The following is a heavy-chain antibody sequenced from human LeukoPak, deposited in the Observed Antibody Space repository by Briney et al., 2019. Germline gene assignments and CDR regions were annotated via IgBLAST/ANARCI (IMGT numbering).Heavy chain of an antibody. CDR1: GFTVSSNY. CDR2: IYSGGST. V-gene: IGHV3-66*01. CDR3: ARAVGGDCYCFDF. J-gene: IGHJ4*02. D-gene: IGHD2-21*02. Sequence: GGSLRHSCAVSGFTVSSNYMSWVRQAPGKGLEWVSIIYSGGSTYYADSVKGRFTISRDNSKNTLYLQMNSLRAEDTAVYFCARAVGGDCYCFDFWGQGTLVTVSS.